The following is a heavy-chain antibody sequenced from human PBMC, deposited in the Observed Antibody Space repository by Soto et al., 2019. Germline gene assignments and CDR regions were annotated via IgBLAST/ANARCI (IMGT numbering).Heavy chain of an antibody. J-gene: IGHJ6*02. D-gene: IGHD2-15*01. CDR3: ARNRALGPYSASYYYGMDV. Sequence: GASVKVSCKASGYTFTRHWMHWVRQAPGQGLEWMGIINPSDDTTSYAQKLQGRVTMTTDTSTSTAYMELRSLRSDDTAVYYCARNRALGPYSASYYYGMDVWGQGPTVTVSS. V-gene: IGHV1-46*01. CDR2: INPSDDTT. CDR1: GYTFTRHW.